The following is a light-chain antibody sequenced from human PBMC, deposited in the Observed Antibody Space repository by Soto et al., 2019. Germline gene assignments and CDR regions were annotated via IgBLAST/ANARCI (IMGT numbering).Light chain of an antibody. CDR3: QQYNNWPIT. CDR1: QSLSN. Sequence: EIVMTQSPATLSVSPGERAPLSCRASQSLSNLAWYQQKPGQAPRLLIYDASTRATGIPARFSGSGSGTEFTLTISSLQSEDSAVYYCQQYNNWPITFGQGTRLEIK. V-gene: IGKV3-15*01. CDR2: DAS. J-gene: IGKJ5*01.